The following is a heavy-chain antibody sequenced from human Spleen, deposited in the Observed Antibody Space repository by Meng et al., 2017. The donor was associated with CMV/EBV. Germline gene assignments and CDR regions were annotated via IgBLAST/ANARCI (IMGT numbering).Heavy chain of an antibody. D-gene: IGHD2-2*01. V-gene: IGHV3-53*01. CDR2: LYGGGNT. CDR1: SSNY. CDR3: ARAAFYCSTTSCYDRSWFDP. J-gene: IGHJ5*02. Sequence: SSNYLGWIRQAPGKVMEWVSLLYGGGNTCYADSVKGRFTISRNNSKNTLYLQMNSLRAEDTAVYYCARAAFYCSTTSCYDRSWFDPWGQGALVTVSS.